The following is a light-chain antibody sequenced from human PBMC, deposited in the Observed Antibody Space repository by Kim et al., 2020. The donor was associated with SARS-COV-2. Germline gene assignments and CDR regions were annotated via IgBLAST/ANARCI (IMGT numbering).Light chain of an antibody. CDR2: VVP. J-gene: IGKJ2*01. V-gene: IGKV3-20*01. CDR1: QPLDNTC. CDR3: QHYDGSLL. Sequence: PGTRLPPPHRTSQPLDNTCAASYQHEPAQPPPLLTYVVPSRAPGVPDRFTCGGSGTDFTLTINRLEPEDIAVYSCQHYDGSLLFGQGTKLEI.